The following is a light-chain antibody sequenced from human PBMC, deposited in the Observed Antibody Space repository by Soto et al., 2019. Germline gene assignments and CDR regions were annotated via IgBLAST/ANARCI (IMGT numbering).Light chain of an antibody. J-gene: IGLJ3*02. Sequence: QSVLTQPPSASGTPGQTVTISCSGSSSNIGSNDVYWYQQVPGTAPKVLIYSNNQRPSGVPDRFSGSRSGTSASLAISGLQSEDEADYYCAACDDSLRGHWVFGGGTKLTVL. CDR3: AACDDSLRGHWV. V-gene: IGLV1-47*02. CDR1: SSNIGSND. CDR2: SNN.